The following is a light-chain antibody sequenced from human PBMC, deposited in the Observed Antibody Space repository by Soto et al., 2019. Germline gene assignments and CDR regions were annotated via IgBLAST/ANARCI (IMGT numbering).Light chain of an antibody. CDR2: DVT. V-gene: IGLV2-14*03. J-gene: IGLJ1*01. CDR3: KSYTSSSTYV. Sequence: QSALTQPASVSGSPGQSITISCTGTSSDVGGFNYVSWYQQHPGKAPKLMIYDVTNRPSGVSYRFFGSKSGNTASLTISGLQAEDEADYYCKSYTSSSTYVFGTGTKVTVL. CDR1: SSDVGGFNY.